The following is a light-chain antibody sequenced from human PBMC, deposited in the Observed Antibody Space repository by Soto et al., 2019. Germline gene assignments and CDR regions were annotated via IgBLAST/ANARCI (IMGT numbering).Light chain of an antibody. V-gene: IGLV1-44*01. CDR3: AAWDDSLNGLV. CDR1: SSNIGSNT. J-gene: IGLJ2*01. CDR2: SNN. Sequence: QSALTQPPSASGTPGQRVTISCSGSSSNIGSNTVNCYQQLPGTAPKLLIYSNNQRPSGVPDRFSGSKSGTSASLAISGLQSEDEADYYCAAWDDSLNGLVFGGGTKVTVL.